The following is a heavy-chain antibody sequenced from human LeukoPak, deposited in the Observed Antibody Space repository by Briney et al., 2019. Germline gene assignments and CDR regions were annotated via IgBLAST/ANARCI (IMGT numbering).Heavy chain of an antibody. J-gene: IGHJ4*02. D-gene: IGHD3-3*01. CDR3: ATGVSYYGFWSGSRAEDY. V-gene: IGHV1-24*01. Sequence: ASVKVSCKVSGYTLTELSMHWVRQAPGKGLEWMGGFDPEDGETIYAQKFQGRVTMTEDTSTDTAYMELSSLRSEDTAVYYCATGVSYYGFWSGSRAEDYWGQGTLVTVSS. CDR2: FDPEDGET. CDR1: GYTLTELS.